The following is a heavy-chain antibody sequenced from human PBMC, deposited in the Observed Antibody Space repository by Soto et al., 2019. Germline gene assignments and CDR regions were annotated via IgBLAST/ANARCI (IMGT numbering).Heavy chain of an antibody. CDR3: ARDPIYDFWSGSEQTHYYYGMDV. D-gene: IGHD3-3*01. J-gene: IGHJ6*02. V-gene: IGHV1-18*04. Sequence: AASVKVSCKASGYTFTSYGISWARQAPGQGLEWMGWISAYNGNTNYAQKLQGRVTMTTDTSTSTAYMELRSLRSDDTAVYYCARDPIYDFWSGSEQTHYYYGMDVWGQGTTVTVSS. CDR2: ISAYNGNT. CDR1: GYTFTSYG.